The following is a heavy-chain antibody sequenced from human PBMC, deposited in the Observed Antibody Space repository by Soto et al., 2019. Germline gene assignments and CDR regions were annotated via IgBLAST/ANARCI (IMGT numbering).Heavy chain of an antibody. CDR3: ARESLDCSSTSCYEGDYYYYGMDV. J-gene: IGHJ6*02. D-gene: IGHD2-2*01. Sequence: TLSLTCTVSGGSISSGGYYWSWIRQHPGKGLEGIGYIYYSGSTYYNPSLKSRVTISVDTSKNQFSLKLSSVTAAGTAVYYCARESLDCSSTSCYEGDYYYYGMDVWGQGTTVTVSS. CDR1: GGSISSGGYY. V-gene: IGHV4-31*03. CDR2: IYYSGST.